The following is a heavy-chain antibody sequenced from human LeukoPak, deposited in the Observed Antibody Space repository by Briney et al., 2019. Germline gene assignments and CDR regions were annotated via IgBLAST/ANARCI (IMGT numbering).Heavy chain of an antibody. Sequence: ASVKVSCKASGYTFTSYYMHWVRQAPGQGLEWMGIINLSGGSTSYAQKFQGRVTMTRDTSTSSVYMELSSLRSEDTAVYYCARDPDGDYYGSGSWFDPWGQGTLVTVSS. D-gene: IGHD3-10*01. J-gene: IGHJ5*02. V-gene: IGHV1-46*01. CDR1: GYTFTSYY. CDR2: INLSGGST. CDR3: ARDPDGDYYGSGSWFDP.